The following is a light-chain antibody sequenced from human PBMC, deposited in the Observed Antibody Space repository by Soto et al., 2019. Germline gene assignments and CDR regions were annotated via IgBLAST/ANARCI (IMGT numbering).Light chain of an antibody. Sequence: EIVLTQSPGTLSLSPGERATLSCRASQSASSSYLAWYQQKPGQAPRLLIYGASSRATGIPDRFSVSGSGTDFTLTIIRLEPEDFAVYYCHQYGSSPSYTFGQGTKLEIK. J-gene: IGKJ2*01. V-gene: IGKV3-20*01. CDR2: GAS. CDR3: HQYGSSPSYT. CDR1: QSASSSY.